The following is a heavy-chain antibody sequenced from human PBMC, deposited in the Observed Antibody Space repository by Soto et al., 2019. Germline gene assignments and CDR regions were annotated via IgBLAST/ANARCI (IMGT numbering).Heavy chain of an antibody. V-gene: IGHV3-33*01. J-gene: IGHJ4*02. D-gene: IGHD3-22*01. CDR1: GFTFSTYC. CDR2: IWYDGSNK. CDR3: ARDLGYYDSSGH. Sequence: LRLSCAASGFTFSTYCMHWVRQAPGKGLEWVAVIWYDGSNKYYADSVKGRFTISRDNSKNTLYLQMNSLRAEDTAVYYCARDLGYYDSSGHWGQGTLVTVSS.